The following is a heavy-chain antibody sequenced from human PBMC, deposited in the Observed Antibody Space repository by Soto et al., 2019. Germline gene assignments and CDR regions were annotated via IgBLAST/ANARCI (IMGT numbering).Heavy chain of an antibody. D-gene: IGHD5-18*01. V-gene: IGHV3-33*01. CDR1: GFTFSSYG. J-gene: IGHJ6*02. CDR2: IWYDGSNK. CDR3: AREGYSYGYGVLDV. Sequence: QVQLVESGGGVVQPGRSLRLSCAASGFTFSSYGMHWVRQAPGKGLAWVAVIWYDGSNKYYADSVKGRFTISRDNSKNTLYLHMNSLRAEDTAVYYCAREGYSYGYGVLDVWGQGTTVTVSS.